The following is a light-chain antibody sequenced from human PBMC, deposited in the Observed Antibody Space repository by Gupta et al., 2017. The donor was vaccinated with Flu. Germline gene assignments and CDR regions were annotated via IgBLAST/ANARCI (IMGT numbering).Light chain of an antibody. CDR2: RRN. CDR3: AVWDDSLSGRE. Sequence: SVLTQPPSAYVTPGQSVHTSCSGSNSNTESRNACWSQPLPGTAPKLLVYRRNQRPSEVPDRFSGAKSGTAGSLAISGHRSKDEADYFCAVWDDSLSGREFGGGTELTVL. V-gene: IGLV1-47*01. CDR1: NSNTESRN. J-gene: IGLJ3*02.